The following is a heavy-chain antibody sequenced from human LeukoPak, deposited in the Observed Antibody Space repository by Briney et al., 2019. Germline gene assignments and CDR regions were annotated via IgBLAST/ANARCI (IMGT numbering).Heavy chain of an antibody. CDR2: IKQDGSEK. Sequence: PGGSLRLSCAASGFTFSASWMTWLRQAPGKGLEWVADIKQDGSEKYYADSVKGRFTISRDNAKNSLYLQMNSLRAEDTAVYYCAIVSTVTRAFDFWGQGTLVTVSS. CDR3: AIVSTVTRAFDF. V-gene: IGHV3-7*01. CDR1: GFTFSASW. J-gene: IGHJ4*02. D-gene: IGHD4-17*01.